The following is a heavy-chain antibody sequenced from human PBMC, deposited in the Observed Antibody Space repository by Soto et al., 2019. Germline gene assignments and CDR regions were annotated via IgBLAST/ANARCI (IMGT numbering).Heavy chain of an antibody. D-gene: IGHD2-2*01. CDR1: GYTFTGYY. Sequence: ASVKVSCKASGYTFTGYYIHWVRQAPGQGLEWMGWINPNSGGTNYAQKFQGRVTMTRDTSISTAYMELSRLRSDDTAVYYCARGTNIVVVTAATSKYYYYGMDVWGHGTTV. V-gene: IGHV1-2*02. CDR2: INPNSGGT. CDR3: ARGTNIVVVTAATSKYYYYGMDV. J-gene: IGHJ6*02.